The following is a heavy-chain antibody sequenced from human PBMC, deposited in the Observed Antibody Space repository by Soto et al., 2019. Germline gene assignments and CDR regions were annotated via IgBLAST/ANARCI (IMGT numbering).Heavy chain of an antibody. CDR3: ARGGREVRGVIISYYYYGMDV. J-gene: IGHJ6*02. V-gene: IGHV3-72*01. CDR1: GFTFSDHY. Sequence: GGSLRLSCAASGFTFSDHYMDWVRQAPGKGLEWVGRTRNKANSYTTEYAASVKGRFTISRDDSKNSLYLQMNSLKTEDTAVYYCARGGREVRGVIISYYYYGMDVWGQGTTVTVSS. D-gene: IGHD3-10*01. CDR2: TRNKANSYTT.